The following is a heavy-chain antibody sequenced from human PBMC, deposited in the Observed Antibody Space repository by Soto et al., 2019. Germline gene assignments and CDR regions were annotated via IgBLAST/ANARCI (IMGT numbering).Heavy chain of an antibody. CDR1: GFTFSSYA. D-gene: IGHD4-17*01. CDR3: ARSRVATVTDEALDI. Sequence: EAQLLESGGGLVQPGGSLRLSCAASGFTFSSYAIHWVRQAPGKGLEFVSAINYNGDNTYHIPSVGARFTISRDNSKNTVYLQMGSLRAEDMAVYYGARSRVATVTDEALDIWGQGTTVTVSS. V-gene: IGHV3-64*01. J-gene: IGHJ3*02. CDR2: INYNGDNT.